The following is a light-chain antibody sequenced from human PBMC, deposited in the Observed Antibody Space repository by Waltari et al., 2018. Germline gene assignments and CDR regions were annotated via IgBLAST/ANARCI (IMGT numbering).Light chain of an antibody. Sequence: EIVLTQSPANLSLSPGERGTLSCRASQGVSSNLAWYQQKPGQAPRLLIYDASNRATGVPARFSGSGSGTDFTLTISSLEPEDFAVYYCQQRGTWPLTFGGGTKVEIK. V-gene: IGKV3-11*01. CDR2: DAS. CDR1: QGVSSN. CDR3: QQRGTWPLT. J-gene: IGKJ4*01.